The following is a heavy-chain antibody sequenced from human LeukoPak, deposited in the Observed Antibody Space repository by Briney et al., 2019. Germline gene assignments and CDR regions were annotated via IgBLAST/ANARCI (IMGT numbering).Heavy chain of an antibody. J-gene: IGHJ4*02. CDR1: GYTFTSYG. Sequence: ASVKVSCKASGYTFTSYGISWVRQAPGQGLEWMGWINPNSGGTNYAQKFQGRVTMTRDTSISTAYMELSRLRSDDTAVYYCARVIYRTVTTPLHYWGQGTLVTVSS. CDR2: INPNSGGT. D-gene: IGHD4-17*01. V-gene: IGHV1-2*02. CDR3: ARVIYRTVTTPLHY.